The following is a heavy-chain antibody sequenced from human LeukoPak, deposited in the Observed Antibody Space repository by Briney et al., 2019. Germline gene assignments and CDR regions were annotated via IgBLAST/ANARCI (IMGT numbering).Heavy chain of an antibody. D-gene: IGHD2-15*01. Sequence: SETLSLTCTVSGGSISSYYWSWIRQPPGKGLEWIGYIYYNGSTNYNPSLKSRVTISVDTSKNQFSLKLSSVTAADTAVYYCARGVLRRYCSGGSCYPLDYWGQGTLVTVSS. CDR2: IYYNGST. CDR1: GGSISSYY. J-gene: IGHJ4*02. CDR3: ARGVLRRYCSGGSCYPLDY. V-gene: IGHV4-59*01.